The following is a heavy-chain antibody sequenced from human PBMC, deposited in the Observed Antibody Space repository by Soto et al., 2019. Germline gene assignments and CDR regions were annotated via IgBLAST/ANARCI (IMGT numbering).Heavy chain of an antibody. CDR2: IIPIFGTA. V-gene: IGHV1-69*13. CDR1: GGTFSSYA. D-gene: IGHD6-13*01. Sequence: ASVKVSCKASGGTFSSYAISWVRQAPGQGLEWMGGIIPIFGTANYAQKFQGRVTITADESTSTAYMELSSLRSEDTAVYYCARPEYSSSSRGMDVWGQGTTVTVSS. CDR3: ARPEYSSSSRGMDV. J-gene: IGHJ6*02.